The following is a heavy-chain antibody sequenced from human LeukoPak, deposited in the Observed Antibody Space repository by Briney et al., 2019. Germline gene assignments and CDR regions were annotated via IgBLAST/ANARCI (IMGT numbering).Heavy chain of an antibody. J-gene: IGHJ6*03. V-gene: IGHV4-61*02. D-gene: IGHD3-10*01. Sequence: SETLSLTCTVSGGSISSGSYYWSWTRQPAGKGLEWIGRIFTSGSTKYNPSLKGRVTISVDTSKNQFSLKLSSVTAADTAVYYCAREGKITMVRGVIRYYYMDVWGKGTTVTISS. CDR2: IFTSGST. CDR1: GGSISSGSYY. CDR3: AREGKITMVRGVIRYYYMDV.